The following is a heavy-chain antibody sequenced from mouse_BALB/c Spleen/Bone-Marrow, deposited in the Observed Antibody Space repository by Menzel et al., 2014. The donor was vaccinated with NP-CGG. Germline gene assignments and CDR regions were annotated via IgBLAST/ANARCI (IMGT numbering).Heavy chain of an antibody. CDR3: ARYGGRYYAMDY. V-gene: IGHV14-3*02. Sequence: VQLQHPGAELVKPGASVKLSCTASGFNIKDTYMHWVKQRPEQGLEWIGRIDPANGNTNYDPRFQGKATITADTSSNTAYLQLSSLTSEDTAVYYCARYGGRYYAMDYWGQGTSVTVSS. CDR1: GFNIKDTY. CDR2: IDPANGNT. D-gene: IGHD1-1*01. J-gene: IGHJ4*01.